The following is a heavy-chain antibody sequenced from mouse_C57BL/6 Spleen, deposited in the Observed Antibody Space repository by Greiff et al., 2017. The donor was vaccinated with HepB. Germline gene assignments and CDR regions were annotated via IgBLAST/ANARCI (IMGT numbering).Heavy chain of an antibody. CDR3: VRRGRDGWYYGV. CDR2: IRSKSNNYAT. J-gene: IGHJ1*03. CDR1: GFCFNTYA. D-gene: IGHD3-3*01. Sequence: EPGGGLVQPKGSLKLSCAASGFCFNTYALILVRQAPGKDLEWVARIRSKSNNYATYYADSVKDRLTISSDDSESMLYLQMNNLKTEDTAVYYCVRRGRDGWYYGVWGTGTTVTVAS. V-gene: IGHV10-1*01.